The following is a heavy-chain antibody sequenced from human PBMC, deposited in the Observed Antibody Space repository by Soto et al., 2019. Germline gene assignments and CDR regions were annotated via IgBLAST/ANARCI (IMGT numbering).Heavy chain of an antibody. Sequence: QITLKESGPTLVKPTQTLTLTCTCSGFSLSSTRMAVGWIRQPPGKALEWLALIYWDDDKRYSPFLKSRLTITKDPSKNQVVLTMSNMDPVDTARYYCAHIVVAGLGYYFDYWGQGTLVTVSS. V-gene: IGHV2-5*02. J-gene: IGHJ4*02. CDR1: GFSLSSTRMA. CDR2: IYWDDDK. D-gene: IGHD6-19*01. CDR3: AHIVVAGLGYYFDY.